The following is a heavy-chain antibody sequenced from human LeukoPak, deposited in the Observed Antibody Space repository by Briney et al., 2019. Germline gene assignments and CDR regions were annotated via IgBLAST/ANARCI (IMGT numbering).Heavy chain of an antibody. CDR1: DGSISSYY. CDR2: IYYSGST. V-gene: IGHV4-59*08. CDR3: ARLVIP. Sequence: SETLSLTCTVPDGSISSYYWSWIRQPPGKGLEWIGYIYYSGSTNYNPSLKSRVTISVDTSKNQFSLKANSVTAADTAVYYCARLVIPWGQGILVTVSS. D-gene: IGHD3-10*01. J-gene: IGHJ5*02.